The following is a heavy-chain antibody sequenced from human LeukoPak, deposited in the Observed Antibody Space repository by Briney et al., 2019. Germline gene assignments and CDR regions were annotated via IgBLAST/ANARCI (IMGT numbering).Heavy chain of an antibody. Sequence: PGGSLRLSCTASGFTFGDYAMSWVRQAPGKGLEWVGFIRSKAYGGTTEYAASVKGRFTISRDDSKSIAYLQMNSLKTEDTAVYYCTRDGPYVGDPDYWGQGTLVTVSS. CDR2: IRSKAYGGTT. D-gene: IGHD4-23*01. V-gene: IGHV3-49*04. J-gene: IGHJ4*02. CDR3: TRDGPYVGDPDY. CDR1: GFTFGDYA.